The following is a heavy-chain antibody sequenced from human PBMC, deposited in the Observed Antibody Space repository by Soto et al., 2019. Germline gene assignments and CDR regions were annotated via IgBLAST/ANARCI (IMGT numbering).Heavy chain of an antibody. D-gene: IGHD2-8*02. Sequence: GASVKVSCKASGYIPISNAMHWVRQAPGQRLEWMGWINAGNGDTKYSQKFQGRVTITRDTSASTIYMELSSLRSEDTAVFYCARDSQICTGDICYLYYFDYWGQGTLVTVSS. CDR1: GYIPISNA. J-gene: IGHJ4*02. CDR3: ARDSQICTGDICYLYYFDY. V-gene: IGHV1-3*01. CDR2: INAGNGDT.